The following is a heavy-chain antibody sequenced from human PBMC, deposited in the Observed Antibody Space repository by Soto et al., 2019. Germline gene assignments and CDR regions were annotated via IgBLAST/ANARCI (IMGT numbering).Heavy chain of an antibody. D-gene: IGHD6-13*01. V-gene: IGHV1-46*01. CDR2: INPNGGST. J-gene: IGHJ4*02. Sequence: QVQLVQSGAEVKKPGASVKVSCKASGYIFINYYIHWVRQAPGQGLEWIGIINPNGGSTNYAQKFRGRVTLARDTSTSTVYMYLSSLRSEDTAMYYCARDLEAGDFWGQGTLVTVSS. CDR1: GYIFINYY. CDR3: ARDLEAGDF.